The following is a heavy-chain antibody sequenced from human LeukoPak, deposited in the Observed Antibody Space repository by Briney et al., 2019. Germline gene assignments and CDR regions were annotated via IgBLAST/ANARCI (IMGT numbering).Heavy chain of an antibody. V-gene: IGHV4-39*01. Sequence: SETLSLTCTVSGGSINSNNYYWGWIRQPPGKGLEWIGSIYSSGSAYYNPSLKSRVTISVDTSKNQFSLRLSSVTAADTAVYYCQSRYLEWLLEYWGQGTTVTVSS. CDR1: GGSINSNNYY. D-gene: IGHD3-3*01. J-gene: IGHJ6*02. CDR2: IYSSGSA. CDR3: QSRYLEWLLEY.